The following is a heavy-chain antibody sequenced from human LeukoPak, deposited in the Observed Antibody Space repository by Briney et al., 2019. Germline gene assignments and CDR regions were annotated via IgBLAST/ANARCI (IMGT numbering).Heavy chain of an antibody. J-gene: IGHJ4*02. Sequence: SVKVSCKASGCTFTSYDISWVRQAPGQGLEWMGGIIPIFGTANYAQKFQGRVTITADESTSTAYMELSSLRSEDTAVYYCARRHLAYGSGSYYNYYFDYWGQGTLVTDSS. V-gene: IGHV1-69*13. CDR2: IIPIFGTA. D-gene: IGHD3-10*01. CDR1: GCTFTSYD. CDR3: ARRHLAYGSGSYYNYYFDY.